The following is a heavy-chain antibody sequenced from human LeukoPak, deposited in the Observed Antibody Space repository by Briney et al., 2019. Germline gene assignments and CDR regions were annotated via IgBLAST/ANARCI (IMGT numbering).Heavy chain of an antibody. CDR1: GYSFTSYW. V-gene: IGHV5-51*01. CDR3: ARLSCSGGSCYDY. J-gene: IGHJ4*02. Sequence: GESLKISCKGSGYSFTSYWIGWVRQMPGKGLEWMGIIYPGDSDTRYSPSFQGQVTISADKSISTAYPQWSSLKASDTAMYYCARLSCSGGSCYDYWGQGTLVTVSS. D-gene: IGHD2-15*01. CDR2: IYPGDSDT.